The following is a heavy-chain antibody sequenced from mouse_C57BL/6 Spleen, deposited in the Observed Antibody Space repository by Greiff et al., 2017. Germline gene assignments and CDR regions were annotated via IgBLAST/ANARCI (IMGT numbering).Heavy chain of an antibody. Sequence: VKLVESGAELVRPGASVTLSCKASGYTFTDYDMHWVKQTPVHGLEWIGVIDPETGGTAYNQKFKGKAILTVDKSSSTAYMELRSLTSEDSAGYCCTRSCGSSYDWGQGTTLTVSS. J-gene: IGHJ2*01. CDR3: TRSCGSSYD. V-gene: IGHV1-15*01. CDR2: IDPETGGT. D-gene: IGHD1-1*01. CDR1: GYTFTDYD.